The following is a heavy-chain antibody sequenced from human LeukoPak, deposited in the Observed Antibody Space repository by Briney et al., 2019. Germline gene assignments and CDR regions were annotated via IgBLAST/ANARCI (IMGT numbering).Heavy chain of an antibody. V-gene: IGHV3-21*01. CDR2: ISSSSSYI. Sequence: PGGSLRLSCAASGFTFSSYSMNWVRQAPGKGLEWVSSISSSSSYIYYADSVKGRFTISRDNAKNSLYLQMNSLRAEDTAVYYCARDLRGFAYEPPGDDYWGQGTLVTVSS. D-gene: IGHD1-26*01. CDR1: GFTFSSYS. J-gene: IGHJ4*02. CDR3: ARDLRGFAYEPPGDDY.